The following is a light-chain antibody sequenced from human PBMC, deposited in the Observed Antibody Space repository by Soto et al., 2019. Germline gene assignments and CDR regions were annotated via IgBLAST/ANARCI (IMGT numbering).Light chain of an antibody. CDR2: LDNDGSH. V-gene: IGLV4-69*01. CDR3: QTWGTGIVV. CDR1: SGHSSYA. Sequence: QSVLTQSPSASASLGASVKLTCTLSSGHSSYAIAWHQQQPEKGPRYLMKLDNDGSHFKGDGIPDRFSGSSSGAERYLTISSLQSEDEADYFCQTWGTGIVVFGGGTKVTVL. J-gene: IGLJ2*01.